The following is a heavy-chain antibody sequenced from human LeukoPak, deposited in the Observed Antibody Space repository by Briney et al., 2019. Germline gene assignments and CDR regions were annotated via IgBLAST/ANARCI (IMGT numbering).Heavy chain of an antibody. CDR3: AGGNYYYYYIDV. J-gene: IGHJ6*03. CDR1: GGSISSYY. V-gene: IGHV4-4*09. CDR2: IYTSEST. D-gene: IGHD3-3*01. Sequence: SETLSLTCTVSGGSISSYYWNWIRQPPGKGLEWIGYIYTSESTNYTPSLKGRVTISVDTSKKQFSLNLSSVTAADTAAYYCAGGNYYYYYIDVWGKGTTVTVSS.